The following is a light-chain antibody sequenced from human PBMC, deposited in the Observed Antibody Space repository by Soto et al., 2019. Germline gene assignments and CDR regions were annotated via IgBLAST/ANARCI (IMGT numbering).Light chain of an antibody. CDR2: AAS. V-gene: IGKV1-27*01. J-gene: IGKJ1*01. Sequence: DIQMTQSPSSLSASIGDRVTISCRASQGISNDLAWYQQKPGKVPYLLIYAASTSHSGVPSRFRGSGSGTDFTLPISSLQPEDVATYYCLNYNSAPRTVGQGTKVDIK. CDR1: QGISND. CDR3: LNYNSAPRT.